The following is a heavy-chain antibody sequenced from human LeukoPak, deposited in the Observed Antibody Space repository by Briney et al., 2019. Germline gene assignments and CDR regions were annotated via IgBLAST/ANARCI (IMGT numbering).Heavy chain of an antibody. Sequence: PGGSLRLSCAASGFTVSSNYMSWVRQAPGKGLEWVSVIYSGGSTYYADSVKGGSTISRDNAKNSLYLQMNSLRAEDTPVYYCARAYITLDYWGQGTLVTVSS. CDR2: IYSGGST. J-gene: IGHJ4*02. V-gene: IGHV3-53*01. CDR1: GFTVSSNY. D-gene: IGHD1-14*01. CDR3: ARAYITLDY.